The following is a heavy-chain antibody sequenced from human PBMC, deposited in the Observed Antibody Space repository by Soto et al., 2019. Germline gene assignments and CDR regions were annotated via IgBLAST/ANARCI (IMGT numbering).Heavy chain of an antibody. J-gene: IGHJ6*03. CDR1: GFSFNTDA. V-gene: IGHV3-23*01. Sequence: EVQLLESGGGLVQPGGSLRLSCETSGFSFNTDAMTWVRQSPGMGLEWVPVINYSGRTTFHAQSVKGRFTISRDNSRNTVFLHMDSLRAEDTAVYYGVKQRGSRKTYYDQRDVWGLGTTVIVSS. CDR2: INYSGRTT. CDR3: VKQRGSRKTYYDQRDV. D-gene: IGHD3-10*01.